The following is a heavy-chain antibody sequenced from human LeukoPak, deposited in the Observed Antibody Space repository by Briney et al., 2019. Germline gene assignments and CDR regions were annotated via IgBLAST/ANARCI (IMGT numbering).Heavy chain of an antibody. Sequence: ASVKVSCKASGYTFTSYGISWVRQAPGQGLEWMGWISAYNGNTNYAQKLQGRATMTTVTSTSTAYMELRSLRSDDTAVYYCARVPVPSPPAGIGGYYFDYWGQGTLVTVSS. CDR1: GYTFTSYG. D-gene: IGHD6-13*01. CDR3: ARVPVPSPPAGIGGYYFDY. CDR2: ISAYNGNT. J-gene: IGHJ4*02. V-gene: IGHV1-18*01.